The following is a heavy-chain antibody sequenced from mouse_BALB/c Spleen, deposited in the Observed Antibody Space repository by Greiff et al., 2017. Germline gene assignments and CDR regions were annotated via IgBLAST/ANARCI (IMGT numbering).Heavy chain of an antibody. J-gene: IGHJ4*01. D-gene: IGHD2-5*01. CDR3: AGVYYSNGMDY. CDR1: GYTFTNYW. V-gene: IGHV1-7*01. Sequence: QVQLQQSGADLAKPGASVKLSCKASGYTFTNYWMHWVKQSPKQVLEWIGYIDPSSGYTKYNQKFKDKATLTADKSSSTAYMQLRSLTYEDSAVFYCAGVYYSNGMDYWGQGTSVTVSS. CDR2: IDPSSGYT.